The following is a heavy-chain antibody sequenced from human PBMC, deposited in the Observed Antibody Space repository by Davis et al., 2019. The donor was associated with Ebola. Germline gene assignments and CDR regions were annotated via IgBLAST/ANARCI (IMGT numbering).Heavy chain of an antibody. V-gene: IGHV3-30*03. D-gene: IGHD6-13*01. J-gene: IGHJ4*02. CDR1: GFTFSSYG. CDR2: ISYDGSNK. Sequence: GESLKISCAASGFTFSSYGMHWVRQAPGKGLEWVAVISYDGSNKYYADSVKGRVTISRDNSKNTLYLQMNSLRAEDTAVYYCARDLRGAAAGLDYWGQGTLVTVSS. CDR3: ARDLRGAAAGLDY.